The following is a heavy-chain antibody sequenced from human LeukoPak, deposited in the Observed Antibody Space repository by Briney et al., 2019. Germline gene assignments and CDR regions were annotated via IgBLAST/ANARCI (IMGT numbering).Heavy chain of an antibody. D-gene: IGHD3-22*01. CDR2: ISGSGGST. CDR3: AKVKFYDSSGYPFDY. J-gene: IGHJ4*02. V-gene: IGHV3-23*01. CDR1: GFTFSSYA. Sequence: PGGSLRLSCAASGFTFSSYAMSWVSQAPGKGLEWVSAISGSGGSTYYADSVKGRFTISRDNSKNTLYLQMNSLRAEDTAVYYCAKVKFYDSSGYPFDYWGQGTLVTVSS.